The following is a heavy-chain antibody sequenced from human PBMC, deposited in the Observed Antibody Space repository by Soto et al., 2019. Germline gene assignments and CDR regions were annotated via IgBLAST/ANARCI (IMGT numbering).Heavy chain of an antibody. D-gene: IGHD6-19*01. Sequence: SETLSLTCAVYGGSFSGYYWSWIRQPPGKGLEWIGEINHSGSTNYNPSLKSRVTISVDTSKNQFSLKLSSVTAADTAVYYCASLRPPVAGISYYYYYYMDVWGKGTTVTVSS. CDR3: ASLRPPVAGISYYYYYYMDV. J-gene: IGHJ6*03. CDR2: INHSGST. CDR1: GGSFSGYY. V-gene: IGHV4-34*01.